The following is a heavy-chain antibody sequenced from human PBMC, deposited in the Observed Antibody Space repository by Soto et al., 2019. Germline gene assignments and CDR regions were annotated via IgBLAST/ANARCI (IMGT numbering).Heavy chain of an antibody. Sequence: ASVKVSCKASGYTFTSYAMHWVRQAPGQRLEWMGWINAGNGNTKYSQKFQGRVTITRDTSASTAYMELSSLRSEDTAVYYCAIGGRELQHYYYYGMDVWGQGTTVTVSS. J-gene: IGHJ6*02. CDR2: INAGNGNT. CDR3: AIGGRELQHYYYYGMDV. D-gene: IGHD1-26*01. CDR1: GYTFTSYA. V-gene: IGHV1-3*01.